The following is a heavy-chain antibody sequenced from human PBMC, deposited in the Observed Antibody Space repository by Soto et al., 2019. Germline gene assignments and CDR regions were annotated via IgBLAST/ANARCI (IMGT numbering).Heavy chain of an antibody. Sequence: SVKVSCKASGGTFSSYAISWVRQAPGQGLEWMGGIIPIFGTANYAQKFQGRVTITADESTSTAYMELSSLRSEDTAVYYCARPTSVAVGAFDIWGQGTMVTVSS. J-gene: IGHJ3*02. D-gene: IGHD6-19*01. CDR2: IIPIFGTA. V-gene: IGHV1-69*13. CDR1: GGTFSSYA. CDR3: ARPTSVAVGAFDI.